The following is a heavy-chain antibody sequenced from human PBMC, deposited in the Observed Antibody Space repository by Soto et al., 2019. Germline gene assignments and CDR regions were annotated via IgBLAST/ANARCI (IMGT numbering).Heavy chain of an antibody. D-gene: IGHD4-17*01. CDR1: GYTFTSYD. Sequence: ASVKVSCKASGYTFTSYDINWVRQATGQGLEWMGWMNPNSGNTGYAQKFQGRVTMTRNTSISTAYMELSSLRSEDTAVYYCARGGVDYGDYVPLYYYYYYKDVWGKVTTVTISS. J-gene: IGHJ6*03. CDR3: ARGGVDYGDYVPLYYYYYYKDV. CDR2: MNPNSGNT. V-gene: IGHV1-8*01.